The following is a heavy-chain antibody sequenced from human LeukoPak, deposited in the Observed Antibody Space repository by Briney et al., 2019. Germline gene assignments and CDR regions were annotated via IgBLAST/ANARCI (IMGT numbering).Heavy chain of an antibody. Sequence: GGSLRLSCAASGFTFSSYAMSWVRQAPGKGLEWVSAISGSGGSTYYADSVKGRFTISRDNSKNTLYLQMNSLRAEDTAVYYCAKDLPYYYDSSGYYGVDYWGQGTLVTVSS. CDR1: GFTFSSYA. V-gene: IGHV3-23*01. CDR3: AKDLPYYYDSSGYYGVDY. D-gene: IGHD3-22*01. CDR2: ISGSGGST. J-gene: IGHJ4*02.